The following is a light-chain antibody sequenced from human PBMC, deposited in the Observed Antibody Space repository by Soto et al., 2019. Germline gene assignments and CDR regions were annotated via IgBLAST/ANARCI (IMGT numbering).Light chain of an antibody. Sequence: QSVLTQPPSVSGAPGHRVTISCNGSFSNIGENYEVHWYQQLPGTAPKLLIYGNTNRPSGVPDRFSASKSGTSASLTISELQPGDQADYYCQTYDSKLDGSGFGGGTTLTVL. J-gene: IGLJ3*02. CDR1: FSNIGENYE. CDR3: QTYDSKLDGSG. V-gene: IGLV1-40*01. CDR2: GNT.